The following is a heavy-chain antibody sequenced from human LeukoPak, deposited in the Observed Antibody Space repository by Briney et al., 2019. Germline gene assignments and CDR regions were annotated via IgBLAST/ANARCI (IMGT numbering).Heavy chain of an antibody. CDR2: IYYSGST. CDR1: GGSISSNSYY. CDR3: ARVRGSGKYYYYYMDV. Sequence: PSETLSLTCTVSGGSISSNSYYWGWIRQPPGKGLEWIGCIYYSGSTNYNPSLKSRVTISVDTSKNQFSLKLSSVTAADTAVYYCARVRGSGKYYYYYMDVWGKGTTVTISS. V-gene: IGHV4-39*07. D-gene: IGHD3-10*01. J-gene: IGHJ6*03.